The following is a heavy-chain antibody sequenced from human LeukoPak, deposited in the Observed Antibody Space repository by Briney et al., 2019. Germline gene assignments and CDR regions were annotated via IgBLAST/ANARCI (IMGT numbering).Heavy chain of an antibody. CDR3: ARSSSGYYYYYYYGMDV. CDR2: IYHSGDT. J-gene: IGHJ6*02. Sequence: PSQTLSLTCGVSGGFIRSSGYSWSWIRQSPGMGLEWIGNIYHSGDTYYNPSLKNRLTISVDRLKNQFSLRLTSVTAADTAVYYCARSSSGYYYYYYYGMDVWGQGTTVTVSS. CDR1: GGFIRSSGYS. V-gene: IGHV4-30-2*06. D-gene: IGHD3-22*01.